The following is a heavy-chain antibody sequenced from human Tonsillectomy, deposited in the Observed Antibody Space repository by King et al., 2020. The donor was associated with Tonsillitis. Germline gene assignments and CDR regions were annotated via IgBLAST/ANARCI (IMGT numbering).Heavy chain of an antibody. CDR3: ARGYCPNGICLLAFDV. V-gene: IGHV4-30-4*07. J-gene: IGHJ3*01. CDR1: GGSISSGDYS. D-gene: IGHD2-8*01. CDR2: IYYSGGT. Sequence: VQLQESGPGLLKPSQTLSLTCAVSGGSISSGDYSWTWIRQPPGKGLEWIGYIYYSGGTYYNPSLKSRVTISVDTSKRQFSLKLNSVTAADTAVYFCARGYCPNGICLLAFDVWGQGTMVAVSS.